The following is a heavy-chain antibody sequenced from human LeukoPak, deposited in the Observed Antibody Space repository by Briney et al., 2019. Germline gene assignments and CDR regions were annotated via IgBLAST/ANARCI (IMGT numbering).Heavy chain of an antibody. J-gene: IGHJ3*02. D-gene: IGHD3-3*01. CDR2: IYHSGST. CDR1: GYSIGSGYY. V-gene: IGHV4-38-2*01. CDR3: ARSRWRITIFGVVIRDAFDI. Sequence: PSETLSLTCAVSGYSIGSGYYWGWIRQPPGKGLEWIGSIYHSGSTYYNPSLKSRVTISVDTSKNQFSLKLSSVTAADTAVYYCARSRWRITIFGVVIRDAFDIWGQGTMVTVSS.